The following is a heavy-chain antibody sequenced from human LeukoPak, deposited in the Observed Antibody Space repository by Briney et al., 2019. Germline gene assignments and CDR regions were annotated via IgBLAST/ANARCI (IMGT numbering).Heavy chain of an antibody. CDR1: GGSFSGYY. Sequence: SETLSLTCAVYGGSFSGYYWSWIRQPPGKGLEWIGEINHSGSTNYNPSLKSQVTISVDTSKNQFSLKLSSVTAADTAVYYCARDGVWYCSSTSCRTYYYGMDVWGQGTTVTVSS. CDR3: ARDGVWYCSSTSCRTYYYGMDV. D-gene: IGHD2-2*01. V-gene: IGHV4-34*01. CDR2: INHSGST. J-gene: IGHJ6*02.